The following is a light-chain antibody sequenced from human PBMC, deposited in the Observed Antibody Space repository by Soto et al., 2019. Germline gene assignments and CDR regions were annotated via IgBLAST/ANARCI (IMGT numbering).Light chain of an antibody. CDR1: KLGDKS. CDR2: HNS. CDR3: QAWGSSTVV. V-gene: IGLV3-1*01. J-gene: IGLJ2*01. Sequence: SYELTQPPSVSVSPGQTASITCSGDKLGDKSACWYQQKPGQSPVLVIYHNSKRPSGIPERFSGSNSGNTATLTISGTQAMDEADYYCQAWGSSTVVFGGGTKLTVL.